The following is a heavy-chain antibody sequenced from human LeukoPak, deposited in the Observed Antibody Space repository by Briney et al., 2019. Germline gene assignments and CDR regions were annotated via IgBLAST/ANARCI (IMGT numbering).Heavy chain of an antibody. CDR1: GGSFSGYY. V-gene: IGHV4-34*01. CDR3: ARGRVVIARYYFDY. CDR2: INHSGST. Sequence: PSVTLSLTCAVYGGSFSGYYWSWIRQPPGKGLEWIGEINHSGSTNYNPSLKSRVTISVDTSKNQFSLKLSSVTAADTAVYYCARGRVVIARYYFDYWGQGTLVTVSS. J-gene: IGHJ4*02. D-gene: IGHD2-21*01.